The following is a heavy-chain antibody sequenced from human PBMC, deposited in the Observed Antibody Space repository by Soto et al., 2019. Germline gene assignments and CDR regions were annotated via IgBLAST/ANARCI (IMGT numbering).Heavy chain of an antibody. V-gene: IGHV4-39*01. CDR3: ARRTVRGVMSDNWFDP. D-gene: IGHD3-10*01. CDR2: IYYSGST. J-gene: IGHJ5*02. CDR1: GGSISSSSYY. Sequence: ETLSLTCTVSGGSISSSSYYWGWIRQPPGKGLEWIGSIYYSGSTYYNPSLKSRVTISVDTSKNQFSLKLSSVTAADTAVYYCARRTVRGVMSDNWFDPWGQGTLVTVSS.